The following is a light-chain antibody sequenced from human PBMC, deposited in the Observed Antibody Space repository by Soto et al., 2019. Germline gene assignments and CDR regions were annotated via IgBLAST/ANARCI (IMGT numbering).Light chain of an antibody. CDR2: AAS. V-gene: IGKV1-9*01. CDR1: QGISSY. Sequence: DIPLTQSPSFLSASVGDRVTITCRASQGISSYLAWYQQKPGKAPKLLIYAASTLQSGVPSRFSGSGSGTEFTLTISSLQPEDFATYFCQQLNSYRLTFGQGTKVEIK. CDR3: QQLNSYRLT. J-gene: IGKJ1*01.